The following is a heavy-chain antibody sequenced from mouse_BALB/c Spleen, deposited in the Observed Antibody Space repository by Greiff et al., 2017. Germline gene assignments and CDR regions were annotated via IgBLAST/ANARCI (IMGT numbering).Heavy chain of an antibody. Sequence: VQLKESGAELVRSGASVKLSCTASGFNIKDYYMHWVKQRPEQGLEWIGWIDPENGDTEYAPKFQGKATMTADTSSNTAYLQLSSLTSEDTAVYYCNAFYDFAGFADWGQGTLVTVSA. CDR2: IDPENGDT. CDR1: GFNIKDYY. D-gene: IGHD2-3*01. CDR3: NAFYDFAGFAD. J-gene: IGHJ3*01. V-gene: IGHV14-4*02.